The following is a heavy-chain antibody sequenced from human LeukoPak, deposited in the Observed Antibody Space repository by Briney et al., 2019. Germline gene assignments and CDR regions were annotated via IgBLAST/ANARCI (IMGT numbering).Heavy chain of an antibody. D-gene: IGHD1-26*01. J-gene: IGHJ4*02. CDR1: GGSISSGDYY. V-gene: IGHV4-30-4*08. CDR2: IYYSGST. Sequence: SETLSLTCTVSGGSISSGDYYWSWIRQPPGKGLEWIGHIYYSGSTYYNPSLKSRVTISVDTSKNQFSLKLSSVTAADTAVYYCAKNEWELLEDWGQGTLVTVSS. CDR3: AKNEWELLED.